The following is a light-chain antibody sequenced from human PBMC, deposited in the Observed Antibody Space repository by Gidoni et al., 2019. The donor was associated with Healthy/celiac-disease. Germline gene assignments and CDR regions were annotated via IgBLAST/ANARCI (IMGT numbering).Light chain of an antibody. CDR1: SSNIGSTT. V-gene: IGLV1-44*01. J-gene: IGLJ2*01. CDR2: SNT. Sequence: QSVLTQPPSASGTPGQRVTISCSGSSSNIGSTTVNWYQQLPGTAPKLLIYSNTQRPSGVPDRFSGSKSGTSASLAISGLLSEDEADYYCAAWDDSLNGPHVVFGGGTKLTVL. CDR3: AAWDDSLNGPHVV.